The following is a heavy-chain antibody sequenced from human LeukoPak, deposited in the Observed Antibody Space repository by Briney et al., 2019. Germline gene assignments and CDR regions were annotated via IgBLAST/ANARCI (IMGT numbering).Heavy chain of an antibody. D-gene: IGHD3-10*01. Sequence: SDTLSLTCTVSGDSVSGYYGSWIRQPPGKGLEWIGYFYTSANTNYNPSLKSRVTMSVDTSKNQFSLKLSSVTAADTAVYYCARDSGGWFGGNWFDPWGQGTLVTVSS. CDR3: ARDSGGWFGGNWFDP. CDR2: FYTSANT. V-gene: IGHV4-4*09. J-gene: IGHJ5*02. CDR1: GDSVSGYY.